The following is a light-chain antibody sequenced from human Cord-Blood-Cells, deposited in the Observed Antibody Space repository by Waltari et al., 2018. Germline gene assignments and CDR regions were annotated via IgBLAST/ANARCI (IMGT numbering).Light chain of an antibody. Sequence: QSALTQPASVSGSPGQAITISCTGTSSDVVSYKLVSWYHQHPGKDPKLLLYEGSKRPSGVSNRFAGSKSGNTASLTISGLQAEDEADYYCCSYAGSSTYVFGTGTKVTVL. CDR1: SSDVVSYKL. V-gene: IGLV2-23*01. CDR2: EGS. CDR3: CSYAGSSTYV. J-gene: IGLJ1*01.